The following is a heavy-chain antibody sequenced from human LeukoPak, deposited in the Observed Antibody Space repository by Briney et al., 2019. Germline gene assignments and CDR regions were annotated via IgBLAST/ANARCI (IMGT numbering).Heavy chain of an antibody. J-gene: IGHJ4*02. D-gene: IGHD4-17*01. CDR3: ARALTYGDPGG. Sequence: GVSLRLSCAASGFTFSNYGMHWVRQAPGKGLEGVADIWYDGSKKYCTDSVRGRFTISRDNSKNTLYLQMNSLRAEDTAVYYCARALTYGDPGGWGQGTPVTVSS. CDR1: GFTFSNYG. CDR2: IWYDGSKK. V-gene: IGHV3-33*01.